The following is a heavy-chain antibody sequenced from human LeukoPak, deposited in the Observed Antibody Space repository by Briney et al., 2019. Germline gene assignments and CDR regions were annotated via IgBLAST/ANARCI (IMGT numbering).Heavy chain of an antibody. CDR1: GFTFSGSA. CDR2: IRSKANNYAT. Sequence: GGSLRLSCAASGFTFSGSAMYWVRQASGKGLEWIGRIRSKANNYATSYAASVKGRFIISRDDSKNTAYLQMNSLKTEDTAVYYCTRYYYDSSGYFPHYFYYYMDVWGKGTTVTISS. CDR3: TRYYYDSSGYFPHYFYYYMDV. J-gene: IGHJ6*03. V-gene: IGHV3-73*01. D-gene: IGHD3-22*01.